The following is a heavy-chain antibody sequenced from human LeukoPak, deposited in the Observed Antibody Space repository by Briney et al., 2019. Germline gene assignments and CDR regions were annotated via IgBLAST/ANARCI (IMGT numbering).Heavy chain of an antibody. D-gene: IGHD3-10*01. J-gene: IGHJ5*02. Sequence: SETLSLTCTVSGGSISSYYWSWIRQPPGKGLEWIGYIYYSGSTNYNPSLKSRVTISVDTSKNQFSLKLSSVTAADTAVYYCARDGPTYVTMVRGALGGWFDPWGQGTLVTVSS. V-gene: IGHV4-59*12. CDR1: GGSISSYY. CDR2: IYYSGST. CDR3: ARDGPTYVTMVRGALGGWFDP.